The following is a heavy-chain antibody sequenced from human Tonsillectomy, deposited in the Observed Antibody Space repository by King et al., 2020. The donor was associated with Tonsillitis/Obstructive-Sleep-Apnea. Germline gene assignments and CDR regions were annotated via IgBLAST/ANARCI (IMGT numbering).Heavy chain of an antibody. CDR3: ARGDIAARLQH. Sequence: HVQLQQWGAGLLKPSETLSLTCAVYGASFSGYFWTWIRQPPGEGLEWIGEINLSGSTNYNPSLKSRVTISEDTSKNQFSLKLTSVTAADTAVYYCARGDIAARLQHWGQGTLVTVSS. D-gene: IGHD6-6*01. CDR1: GASFSGYF. V-gene: IGHV4-34*01. CDR2: INLSGST. J-gene: IGHJ1*01.